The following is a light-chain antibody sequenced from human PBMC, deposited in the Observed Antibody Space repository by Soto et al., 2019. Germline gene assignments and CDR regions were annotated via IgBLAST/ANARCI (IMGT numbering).Light chain of an antibody. CDR1: QSLTNTY. V-gene: IGKV3-20*01. J-gene: IGKJ1*01. CDR3: QQYHRSPRT. CDR2: GVF. Sequence: EVVLTQSPGTLSLSPGERATLSCRASQSLTNTYLSWYQQKPGQAPRLLIYGVFNRATGIPDRFSGSGSGTDFTLTISRLEPEDFAVYYCQQYHRSPRTFGQGTKVDI.